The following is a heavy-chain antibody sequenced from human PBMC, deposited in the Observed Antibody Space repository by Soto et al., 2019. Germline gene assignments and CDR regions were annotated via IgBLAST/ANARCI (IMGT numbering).Heavy chain of an antibody. CDR3: ASLAGGGSYSSGHFFDY. J-gene: IGHJ4*02. D-gene: IGHD6-19*01. CDR2: IYYSGST. Sequence: SETLSLTCTVSGGSIYSSYWSWIRQPPGKGLEWIGCIYYSGSTNFNPSLKSRVTISVDTSKNQFSLKLSSVTAADTAVYYCASLAGGGSYSSGHFFDYWGQGTLVTVSS. V-gene: IGHV4-59*08. CDR1: GGSIYSSY.